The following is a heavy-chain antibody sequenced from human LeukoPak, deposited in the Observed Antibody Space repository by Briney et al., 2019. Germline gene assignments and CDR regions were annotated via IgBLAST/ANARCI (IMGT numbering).Heavy chain of an antibody. V-gene: IGHV3-74*01. D-gene: IGHD4-11*01. CDR3: ARFSNYGRQFDY. Sequence: GGSLRLSCAASGFTFSSYWMHWVRQAPGKGLVWVSRINSDGSSTSYADSVKGRFTISRDNAKNTLYLQMNSLRAEDTAVYYCARFSNYGRQFDYWGQGTLVTGSS. CDR2: INSDGSST. J-gene: IGHJ4*02. CDR1: GFTFSSYW.